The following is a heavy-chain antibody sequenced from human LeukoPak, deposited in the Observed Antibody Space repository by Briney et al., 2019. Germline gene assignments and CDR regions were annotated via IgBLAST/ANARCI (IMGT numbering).Heavy chain of an antibody. J-gene: IGHJ4*02. Sequence: GGSLRLSCPASGFTFRNYGMHWVRQAPGKGLEWVAVISIDGSEKYYADSVKGRFTISRDNSKNSLYLQMNSLRTEDTALYYCAKDKGRVWVDYWGQGTLVTVSS. CDR3: AKDKGRVWVDY. CDR2: ISIDGSEK. V-gene: IGHV3-30*18. CDR1: GFTFRNYG. D-gene: IGHD3-16*01.